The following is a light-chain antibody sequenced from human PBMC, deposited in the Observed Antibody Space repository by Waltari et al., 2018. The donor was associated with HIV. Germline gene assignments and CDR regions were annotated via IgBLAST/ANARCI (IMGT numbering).Light chain of an antibody. CDR1: SGHSSYA. CDR3: QTWGTGIWV. Sequence: QLVLTQSPSASASLGASVKLTCTLSSGHSSYAIAWHQQQPEKGPRYLMTLNSDGSHSKGDGIPHRFSVSSSGAERYLTSSSLQSEDEADYYCQTWGTGIWVFGGGTKLTVL. J-gene: IGLJ3*02. CDR2: LNSDGSH. V-gene: IGLV4-69*01.